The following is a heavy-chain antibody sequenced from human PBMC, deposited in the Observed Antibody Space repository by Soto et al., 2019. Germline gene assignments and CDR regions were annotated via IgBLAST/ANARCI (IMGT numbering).Heavy chain of an antibody. D-gene: IGHD4-17*01. CDR2: IIPIFGTA. V-gene: IGHV1-69*13. CDR1: GGTFSSYA. CDR3: ARDQRMTTVPSYYYYGMDV. J-gene: IGHJ6*02. Sequence: GASVKVSCKASGGTFSSYAISWVRQAPGQGLEWMGGIIPIFGTANYAQKFQGRVTITADESTSTAYMELSSLRSEDTAVYYCARDQRMTTVPSYYYYGMDVWGQGTTVTVSS.